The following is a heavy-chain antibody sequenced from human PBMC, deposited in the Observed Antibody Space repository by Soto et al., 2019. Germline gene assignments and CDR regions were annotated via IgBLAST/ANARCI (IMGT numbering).Heavy chain of an antibody. V-gene: IGHV1-2*02. J-gene: IGHJ6*02. CDR1: VYTLTGYC. CDR3: ARGTSADV. CDR2: INPNSGGT. Sequence: SVNVACKASVYTLTGYCMHWVRQAPGQGLEWMGWINPNSGGTNYAQKFQGRVTMTRDTSISTAYMELSRLRSDDTAVYYCARGTSADVWGQGTTAT.